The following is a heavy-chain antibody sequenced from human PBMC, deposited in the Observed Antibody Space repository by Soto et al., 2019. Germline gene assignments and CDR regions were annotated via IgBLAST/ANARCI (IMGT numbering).Heavy chain of an antibody. CDR2: IYPGDSDS. J-gene: IGHJ6*02. D-gene: IGHD3-10*01. Sequence: LKISCKGSRYSFTSYWIAWVRQMPGKGLEWMGIIYPGDSDSRYSPSFQGQVTISADKSISTAYLQWSSLKASDTAIYYCARPRSGSYRLDYYGMDVWGQGTTVTSP. CDR3: ARPRSGSYRLDYYGMDV. V-gene: IGHV5-51*01. CDR1: RYSFTSYW.